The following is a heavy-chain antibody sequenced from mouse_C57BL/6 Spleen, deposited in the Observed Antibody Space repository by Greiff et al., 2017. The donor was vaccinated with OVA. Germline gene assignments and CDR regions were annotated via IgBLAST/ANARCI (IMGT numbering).Heavy chain of an antibody. Sequence: QVQLQQPGAELVKPGASVKMSCKASGYTFTSYWITWVKQRPGQGLEWIGDIYPGSGSTNYNEKFKSKAKLTVDTSSSTAYMQLSSLTSEDSAVYDCATPSYIGSGCPFAYWGQGTLVTVSA. J-gene: IGHJ3*01. D-gene: IGHD1-1*01. CDR2: IYPGSGST. CDR1: GYTFTSYW. V-gene: IGHV1-55*01. CDR3: ATPSYIGSGCPFAY.